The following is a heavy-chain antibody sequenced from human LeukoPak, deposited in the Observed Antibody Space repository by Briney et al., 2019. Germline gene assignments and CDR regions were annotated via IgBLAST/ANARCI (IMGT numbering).Heavy chain of an antibody. CDR1: GFTFSRYS. D-gene: IGHD1-26*01. Sequence: GGSLRLSCAASGFTFSRYSMNWVRQAPGKGLEWVSSISSSSSYIYDADSVKGRFTISRDNAKNTLYLQMNSLRVEDTAVYYCARGGSPPEALGDALNIWGQGTMVTVSS. CDR2: ISSSSSYI. V-gene: IGHV3-21*01. CDR3: ARGGSPPEALGDALNI. J-gene: IGHJ3*02.